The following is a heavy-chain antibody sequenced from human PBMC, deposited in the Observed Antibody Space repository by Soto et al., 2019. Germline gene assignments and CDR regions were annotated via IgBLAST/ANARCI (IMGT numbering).Heavy chain of an antibody. J-gene: IGHJ5*01. D-gene: IGHD2-2*01. CDR2: IYYSGST. CDR1: GGSISSYY. V-gene: IGHV4-59*01. CDR3: ARGLPGWHYWFDY. Sequence: SETLSLTCTVSGGSISSYYWSWIRQPPGKGLEWIGYIYYSGSTNYNPSLKSRVTISVDTSKNQFSLKLSSVTAADTAVYYCARGLPGWHYWFDYWGQGTLVTVPS.